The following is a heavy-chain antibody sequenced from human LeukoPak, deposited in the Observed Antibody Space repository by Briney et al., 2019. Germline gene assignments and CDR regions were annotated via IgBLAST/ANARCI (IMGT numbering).Heavy chain of an antibody. CDR3: ARLVAYCDKTSCSGS. CDR1: GASISNHY. D-gene: IGHD2-21*01. V-gene: IGHV4-59*11. CDR2: VYDSGST. Sequence: SETLSLTCTVSGASISNHYWNWVRQSPGKGLEWIGYVYDSGSTNYNPSLKSRVTISVDTSKNQFSLKLSSVTAADTAVYYCARLVAYCDKTSCSGSWGQGTLVTVPS. J-gene: IGHJ4*02.